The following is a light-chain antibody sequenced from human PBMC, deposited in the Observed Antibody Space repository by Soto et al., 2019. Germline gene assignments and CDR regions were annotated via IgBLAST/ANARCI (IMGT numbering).Light chain of an antibody. J-gene: IGKJ4*02. CDR1: QSVGTS. CDR3: QHRSTWPRS. CDR2: DAT. Sequence: DIVLTQSPAILSLSPGDRASLSCRASQSVGTSLAWYKQQPGQPPRLLIHDATYRASGVPYRFRGSGSGTAFSLSISSLEPDDFAVYYCQHRSTWPRSFGRGTKVE. V-gene: IGKV3-11*01.